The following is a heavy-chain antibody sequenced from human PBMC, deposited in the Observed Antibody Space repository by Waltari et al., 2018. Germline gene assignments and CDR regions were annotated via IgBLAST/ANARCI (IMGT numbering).Heavy chain of an antibody. CDR3: ITDPANAYVRWFDP. J-gene: IGHJ5*02. V-gene: IGHV3-15*01. CDR2: IKRSSDGGAA. Sequence: EVQLVESGGGLVKPGGSLSLSCQASGFNFFDTWMTWVRQAPGKGLEWVGRIKRSSDGGAAEYAAPVNGRFIISRDDSSSTLYLQMNSLKSEDTAVYYCITDPANAYVRWFDPWGQGTLVTVSS. CDR1: GFNFFDTW. D-gene: IGHD2-2*01.